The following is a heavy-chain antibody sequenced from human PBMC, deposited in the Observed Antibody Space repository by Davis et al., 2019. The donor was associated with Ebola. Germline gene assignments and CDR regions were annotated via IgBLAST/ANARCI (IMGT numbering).Heavy chain of an antibody. CDR1: GYTFTSYY. CDR3: ARDPPYYDSSGYYSRFDY. V-gene: IGHV1-46*03. J-gene: IGHJ4*02. CDR2: INPSGGST. Sequence: AASVKVSCKASGYTFTSYYMHWVRQPPGQGLEWMGIINPSGGSTSYAQKFQGRVTMTRDTSTSTVYMELSSLRSEDTAVYYCARDPPYYDSSGYYSRFDYWGQGTLVTVSS. D-gene: IGHD3-22*01.